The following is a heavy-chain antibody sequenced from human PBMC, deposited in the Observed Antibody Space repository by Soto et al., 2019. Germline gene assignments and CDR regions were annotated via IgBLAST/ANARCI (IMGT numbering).Heavy chain of an antibody. CDR2: IFSNDEK. D-gene: IGHD6-13*01. Sequence: SGPTLVNPTETLTLTCTISGFSLSNARMGVSWIRQPPGKALEWLAHIFSNDEKSYSTSLKSRLTISKDTSKSQVVLTMTNMDPVDTATYYCARIALSGIAAAGTFDYWGQGTLVTVSS. J-gene: IGHJ4*02. CDR1: GFSLSNARMG. CDR3: ARIALSGIAAAGTFDY. V-gene: IGHV2-26*03.